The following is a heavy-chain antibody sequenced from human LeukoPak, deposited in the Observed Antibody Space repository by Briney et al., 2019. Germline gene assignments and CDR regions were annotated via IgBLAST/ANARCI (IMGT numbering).Heavy chain of an antibody. CDR2: INLNSGDT. V-gene: IGHV1-2*02. CDR1: GYSFTGYY. CDR3: ASWAGGNAPVASFDY. Sequence: ASVKVSCKPSGYSFTGYYMHWMPQAAGQGLEWMGWINLNSGDTNYAEKFQGRVTMTRDTSISTAYVELSRPRYDDTAVYYCASWAGGNAPVASFDYWGQGTLVTVSS. D-gene: IGHD1-14*01. J-gene: IGHJ4*02.